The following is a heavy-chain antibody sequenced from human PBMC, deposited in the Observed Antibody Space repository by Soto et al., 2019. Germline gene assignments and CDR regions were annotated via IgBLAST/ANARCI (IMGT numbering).Heavy chain of an antibody. D-gene: IGHD6-13*01. CDR3: ARVEQLGDYYYYYGMDV. V-gene: IGHV4-61*01. Sequence: SETLSLTCTVSGGSVSGGSYYWSWIRQPPGKGLEWIGYIYYSGSTNYNPSLKSRVTISVDTSKNQFSLKLSSVTAADTAVYYCARVEQLGDYYYYYGMDVWGQGTTVTVSS. CDR1: GGSVSGGSYY. CDR2: IYYSGST. J-gene: IGHJ6*02.